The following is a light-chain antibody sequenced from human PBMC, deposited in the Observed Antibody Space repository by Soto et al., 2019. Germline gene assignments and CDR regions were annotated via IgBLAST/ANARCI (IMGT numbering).Light chain of an antibody. CDR3: QQTYNPPWT. CDR1: QTITRY. V-gene: IGKV1-39*01. Sequence: DIPMTQSPSSLSASVGDRVTITCRASQTITRYLNWYQQKPGRAPDLLIYGASTLQTGVPSRFSGSGSGTDFTLTISSLQPGDFATYYCQQTYNPPWTFGLGTKVDIK. CDR2: GAS. J-gene: IGKJ1*01.